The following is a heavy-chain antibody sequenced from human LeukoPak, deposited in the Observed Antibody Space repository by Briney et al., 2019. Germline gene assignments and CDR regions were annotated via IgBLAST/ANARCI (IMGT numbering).Heavy chain of an antibody. V-gene: IGHV3-30*02. D-gene: IGHD3-9*01. CDR3: AKDFGWAFDV. Sequence: GGSLRLSCAASGFTFSSYGMHWVRQAPGKGLEWVAFIRSDGSDKYYADSVKGRFTISRDNSKTTLYLQMISLRTEDTAIYYCAKDFGWAFDVWGQGTMVTVSS. CDR2: IRSDGSDK. J-gene: IGHJ3*01. CDR1: GFTFSSYG.